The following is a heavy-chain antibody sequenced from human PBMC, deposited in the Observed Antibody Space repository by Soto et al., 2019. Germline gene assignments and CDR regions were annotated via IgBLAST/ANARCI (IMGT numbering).Heavy chain of an antibody. Sequence: ASVKFSCKSSGYTFTSYYMHWVRQAPGQGLEWMGIINPSGGSTSYAQKFQGRVTMTRDTSTSTVYMELSSLRSEDTAVYYCAGGDYYDSTGYSKHQLGYWGHGTLVT. CDR1: GYTFTSYY. CDR3: AGGDYYDSTGYSKHQLGY. J-gene: IGHJ4*01. V-gene: IGHV1-46*01. CDR2: INPSGGST. D-gene: IGHD3-22*01.